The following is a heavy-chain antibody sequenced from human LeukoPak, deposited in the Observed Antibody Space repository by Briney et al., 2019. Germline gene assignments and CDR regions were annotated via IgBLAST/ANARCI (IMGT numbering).Heavy chain of an antibody. V-gene: IGHV3-23*01. J-gene: IGHJ6*03. Sequence: GGSLRLSCAASGFTFSSYGMSWVRQAPGKGLEWVSAVSGSGGSTYYADSVKGRFTISRDNSKNTLYLQINSLRDEDTALYYCAKDPGEAPPGFYMDVWGKGTTVTVSS. CDR3: AKDPGEAPPGFYMDV. CDR1: GFTFSSYG. D-gene: IGHD6-6*01. CDR2: VSGSGGST.